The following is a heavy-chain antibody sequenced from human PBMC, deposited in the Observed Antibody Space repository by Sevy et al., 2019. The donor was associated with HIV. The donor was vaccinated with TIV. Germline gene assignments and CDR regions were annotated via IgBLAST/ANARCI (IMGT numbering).Heavy chain of an antibody. Sequence: GGSLRLSCAASGFTFSSYAMSWVRQAPGKGLGWVGRIKSKSDGGTIDYAAPVKGRFIITRDDSKNTLYLQMNSLKTEDTAVYYCSTDPIILLLVTDGMDVWGQGTTVTVSS. CDR3: STDPIILLLVTDGMDV. D-gene: IGHD2-8*02. V-gene: IGHV3-15*01. J-gene: IGHJ6*02. CDR2: IKSKSDGGTI. CDR1: GFTFSSYA.